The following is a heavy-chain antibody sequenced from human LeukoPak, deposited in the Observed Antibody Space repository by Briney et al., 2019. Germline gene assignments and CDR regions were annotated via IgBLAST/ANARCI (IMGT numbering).Heavy chain of an antibody. V-gene: IGHV3-48*01. CDR3: ASRKSYYDQFDY. Sequence: GGSLRLSCAASGFTFSSYRMNWVRQAPGKGLEWVSYISSTSTTIYYADSVKGRFTISRDNAKNSLYLQMNSLTAEDTAVYYCASRKSYYDQFDYWGQGTLVTVSS. D-gene: IGHD3-22*01. J-gene: IGHJ4*02. CDR1: GFTFSSYR. CDR2: ISSTSTTI.